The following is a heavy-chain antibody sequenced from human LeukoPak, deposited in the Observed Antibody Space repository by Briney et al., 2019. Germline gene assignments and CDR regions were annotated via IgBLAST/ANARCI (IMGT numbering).Heavy chain of an antibody. CDR1: GGSMTSNTYY. CDR3: ARGSAVAGTPI. V-gene: IGHV4-39*07. D-gene: IGHD6-19*01. Sequence: PSETLSLTCTVSGGSMTSNTYYWGWIRQPPGKGLEWIGSIYYSGSTYYNSSLKSRVTISIDTSKNQFSLKLSSVTAADTAVYYCARGSAVAGTPIWGQGTLVTVSS. CDR2: IYYSGST. J-gene: IGHJ4*02.